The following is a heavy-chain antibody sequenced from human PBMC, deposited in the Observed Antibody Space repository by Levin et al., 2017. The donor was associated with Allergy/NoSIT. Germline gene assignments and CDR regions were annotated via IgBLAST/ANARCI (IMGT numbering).Heavy chain of an antibody. CDR2: ISGSGGST. V-gene: IGHV3-23*01. CDR3: AKDLSGSYGARGASAEYFQH. Sequence: AGESLKISCAASGFTFSSYAMSWVRQAPGKGLEWVSAISGSGGSTYYADSVKGRFTISRDNSKNTLYLQMNSLRAEDTAVYYCAKDLSGSYGARGASAEYFQHWGQGTLVTVSS. J-gene: IGHJ1*01. CDR1: GFTFSSYA. D-gene: IGHD1-26*01.